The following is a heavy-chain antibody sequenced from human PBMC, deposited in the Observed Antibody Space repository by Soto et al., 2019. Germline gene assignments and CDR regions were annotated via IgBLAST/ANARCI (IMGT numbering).Heavy chain of an antibody. V-gene: IGHV4-39*01. D-gene: IGHD3-3*01. CDR1: GASISSSTYY. CDR2: IYYRGST. Sequence: QLQLQESGPGLVMPSETLSLTCTVSGASISSSTYYWGWIRQPPGKGLEWIGSIYYRGSTYYHPSLKSRVTISVDTSKNQFSLKLSSVTAADTAMYYCARQRFLEWLSDFDYWGQGTLVTVSS. J-gene: IGHJ4*02. CDR3: ARQRFLEWLSDFDY.